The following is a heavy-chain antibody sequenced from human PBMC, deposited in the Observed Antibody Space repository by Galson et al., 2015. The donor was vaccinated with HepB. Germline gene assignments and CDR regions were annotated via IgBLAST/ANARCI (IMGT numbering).Heavy chain of an antibody. J-gene: IGHJ4*02. CDR1: GGTFSSYA. CDR2: IIPIFGTA. V-gene: IGHV1-69*13. CDR3: ATYGSGSYYRFLGYFDY. D-gene: IGHD3-10*01. Sequence: SVKVSCKASGGTFSSYAISWVRQAPGQGLEWMGGIIPIFGTANYAQKFQGRVTITADESTSTAYMELSSLRSEDTAVYYCATYGSGSYYRFLGYFDYWGQGTLVTVSS.